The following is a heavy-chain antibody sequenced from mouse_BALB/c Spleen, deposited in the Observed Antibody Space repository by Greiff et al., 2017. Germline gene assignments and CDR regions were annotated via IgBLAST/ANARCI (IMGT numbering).Heavy chain of an antibody. J-gene: IGHJ1*01. CDR1: GFSLTGYG. D-gene: IGHD1-1*01. Sequence: VKLVESGPGLVAPSQSLSITCTVSGFSLTGYGVNWVRQPPGKGLEWLGMIWGDGSTDYNSALKSRLSISKDNSKSQVFLKMNSLQTDDTARYYCARDGDNSYYGSTGYFDVWGAGTTVTVSS. CDR3: ARDGDNSYYGSTGYFDV. CDR2: IWGDGST. V-gene: IGHV2-6-7*01.